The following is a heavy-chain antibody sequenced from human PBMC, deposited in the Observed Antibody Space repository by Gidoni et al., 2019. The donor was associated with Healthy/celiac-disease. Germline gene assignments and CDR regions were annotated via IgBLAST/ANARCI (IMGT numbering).Heavy chain of an antibody. CDR2: IYTSGST. Sequence: QVQLQESGPGLVKPSQTLSLTCTVSGGSISSGSYYWSWIRQPAGKGLEWIGRIYTSGSTNYNPSLKSRVTISVDTSKNQFSLKLSSVTAADTAVYYCVGIIITYYYGMDVWGQGTTVTVSS. CDR3: VGIIITYYYGMDV. J-gene: IGHJ6*02. CDR1: GGSISSGSYY. V-gene: IGHV4-61*02. D-gene: IGHD2-21*01.